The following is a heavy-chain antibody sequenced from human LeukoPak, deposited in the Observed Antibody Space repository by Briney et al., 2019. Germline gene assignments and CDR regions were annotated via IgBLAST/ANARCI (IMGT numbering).Heavy chain of an antibody. V-gene: IGHV4-59*01. CDR2: IYYSGST. CDR1: AASITTYC. D-gene: IGHD3-22*01. CDR3: AREYYYDSSGYYPPHAFDI. Sequence: PSECLSLTCTVAAASITTYCCGWVRQPPGKALEWIGYIYYSGSTNYNPSLKSRVTISVDTSKKQFSLKLSSVTAADTAVYCCAREYYYDSSGYYPPHAFDIWGQGTMVTVSS. J-gene: IGHJ3*02.